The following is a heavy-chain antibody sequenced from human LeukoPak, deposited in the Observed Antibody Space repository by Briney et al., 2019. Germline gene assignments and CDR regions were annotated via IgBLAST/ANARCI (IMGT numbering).Heavy chain of an antibody. CDR3: AKDRDSSLYFDY. Sequence: GGSLRLSCAAPGFTFSSYAMSWVRRAPGKGLEWVSAISGSGGSTYYADSVKGRFTISRDNSKNTLYLQMNSLRAEDTAVYYCAKDRDSSLYFDYWGQGTLVTVSS. V-gene: IGHV3-23*01. CDR1: GFTFSSYA. CDR2: ISGSGGST. J-gene: IGHJ4*02. D-gene: IGHD6-6*01.